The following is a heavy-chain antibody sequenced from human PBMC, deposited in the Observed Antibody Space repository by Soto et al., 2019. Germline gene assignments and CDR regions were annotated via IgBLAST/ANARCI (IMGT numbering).Heavy chain of an antibody. CDR2: ISSSSSYI. D-gene: IGHD3-22*01. J-gene: IGHJ5*02. Sequence: ETLSLSCAASVFTFSSYSMNWVRQAPGKGLEWVSSISSSSSYIYYADSVKGRFTISRDNAKNSLYLQMNSLRAEDTAVYYCARDSYDSSGYYYLWFDPWGQGTLVTVSS. CDR1: VFTFSSYS. V-gene: IGHV3-21*01. CDR3: ARDSYDSSGYYYLWFDP.